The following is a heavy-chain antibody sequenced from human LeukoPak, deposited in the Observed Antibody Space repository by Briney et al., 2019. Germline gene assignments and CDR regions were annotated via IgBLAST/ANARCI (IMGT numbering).Heavy chain of an antibody. CDR3: AKDFRIGYSAHFDY. CDR1: GFTFSSYA. D-gene: IGHD2-21*01. J-gene: IGHJ4*02. CDR2: ISGSGGST. V-gene: IGHV3-23*01. Sequence: GGSLRLSCAASGFTFSSYAMSWVRQAPGKGLEWVSAISGSGGSTYYADSVKGRFTISRDNSKNTLYLQMNSLRGEDTAVYYCAKDFRIGYSAHFDYWGQGALVTVSS.